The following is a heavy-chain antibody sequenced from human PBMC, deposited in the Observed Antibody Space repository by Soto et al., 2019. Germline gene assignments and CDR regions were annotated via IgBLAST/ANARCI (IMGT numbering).Heavy chain of an antibody. V-gene: IGHV4-34*01. J-gene: IGHJ3*02. Sequence: QVQLQQWGAGLLKPSETLSLTCAVYGGSFSGYYWSWIRQPPGKGLEWIGEINHSGSTNYNPSLKSRVTISVDTSKNQFSLKLSSVTAADTAVYYCARGFPHYDSSGYYGDAFDIWGQGTMVTVSS. CDR2: INHSGST. CDR3: ARGFPHYDSSGYYGDAFDI. D-gene: IGHD3-22*01. CDR1: GGSFSGYY.